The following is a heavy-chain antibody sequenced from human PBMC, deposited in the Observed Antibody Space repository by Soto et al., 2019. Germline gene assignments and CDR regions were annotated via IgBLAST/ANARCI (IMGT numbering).Heavy chain of an antibody. J-gene: IGHJ4*02. CDR1: GGTFSSYA. V-gene: IGHV1-69*13. Sequence: GASVKVSCKASGGTFSSYAISWVRQAPGQGLEWMGGIIPIFGTANYTQKFQGRVTITADESTSTAYMELSSLRSEDTAVYYCAVGSTMVRGVIITKGGADYWGQGTLVTVSS. CDR3: AVGSTMVRGVIITKGGADY. CDR2: IIPIFGTA. D-gene: IGHD3-10*01.